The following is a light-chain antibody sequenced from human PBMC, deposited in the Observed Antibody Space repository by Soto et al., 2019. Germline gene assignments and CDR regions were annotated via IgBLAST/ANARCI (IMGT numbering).Light chain of an antibody. Sequence: DIQMTQSPSTLSASVGDRVTITCRASQSIGSWMAWYQQKPGKAPKLLIYQASNLESGVPSRFSGSGSGTEFNLAISSLQPDDFATYYCQQYNNYWTFGQGTKVEIK. V-gene: IGKV1-5*03. CDR2: QAS. CDR3: QQYNNYWT. J-gene: IGKJ1*01. CDR1: QSIGSW.